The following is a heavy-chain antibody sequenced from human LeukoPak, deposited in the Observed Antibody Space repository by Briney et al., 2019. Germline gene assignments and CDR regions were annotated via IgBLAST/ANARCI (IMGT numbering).Heavy chain of an antibody. CDR3: ARAGPAVAGTGLDY. D-gene: IGHD6-19*01. CDR1: GGSISSSNW. V-gene: IGHV4-4*02. CDR2: IYHSGST. Sequence: SETLSLTCAVSGGSISSSNWWSWVRQPPGKGLEWIGEIYHSGSTNYNPSLKSRVTVSVDKSKNQFSLKLSSVTAADTAVYYCARAGPAVAGTGLDYWGQGTLVTVSS. J-gene: IGHJ4*02.